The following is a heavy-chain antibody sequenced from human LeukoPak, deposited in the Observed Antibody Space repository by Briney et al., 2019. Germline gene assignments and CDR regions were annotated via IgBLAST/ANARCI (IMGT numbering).Heavy chain of an antibody. CDR2: ISSSGSTI. Sequence: GGSLRLSCAASGFTFSSYEMNWGRQAPGKGLDWVSYISSSGSTIYYADSVKGRFTISRDNAKNSLYLQMNSLRAEDTAVYYCARDGGYCSSTSCYYYGMDVWGKGTTVTVSS. J-gene: IGHJ6*04. CDR1: GFTFSSYE. D-gene: IGHD2-2*01. CDR3: ARDGGYCSSTSCYYYGMDV. V-gene: IGHV3-48*03.